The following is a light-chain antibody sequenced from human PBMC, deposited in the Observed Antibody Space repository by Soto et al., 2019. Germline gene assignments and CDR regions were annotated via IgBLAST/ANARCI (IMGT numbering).Light chain of an antibody. CDR1: QGISSY. CDR3: QQLNSYPPF. Sequence: DIQLTQSPSFLSASVGDRVTITCRASQGISSYLAWYQQKPGKAPKLLIYAASTLQSGVPSRFSGSGSRTEFTLTISSLQPEDFVTYYCQQLNSYPPFFGPGTKVDIK. CDR2: AAS. V-gene: IGKV1-9*01. J-gene: IGKJ3*01.